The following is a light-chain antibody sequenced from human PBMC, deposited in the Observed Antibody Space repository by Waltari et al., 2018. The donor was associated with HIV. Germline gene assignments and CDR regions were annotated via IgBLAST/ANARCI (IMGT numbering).Light chain of an antibody. V-gene: IGLV3-25*03. CDR1: ALPKQY. CDR2: QDT. J-gene: IGLJ2*01. CDR3: QSADSSGTYVV. Sequence: SSELTQPPSVSVSPGQTARITCSGDALPKQYAYWYQQTSGQAPVLVMYQDTERPSGIPERFSGSSSGTTVTLTISGVQAEDEANYYCQSADSSGTYVVFGGGTKLTVL.